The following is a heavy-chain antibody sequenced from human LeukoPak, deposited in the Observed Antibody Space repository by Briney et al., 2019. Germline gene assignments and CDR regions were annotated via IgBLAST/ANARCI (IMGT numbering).Heavy chain of an antibody. CDR1: GGTFSSYA. V-gene: IGHV1-69*04. CDR3: ARGGAYYYDSSGYYYPSGYYFDY. CDR2: IIPILGIA. D-gene: IGHD3-22*01. Sequence: GASVKVSCKASGGTFSSYAISWVRQAPGQGLEWMGRIIPILGIANYAQKFQGRVTITADKSASTAYMELSSLRSEDTAVYYCARGGAYYYDSSGYYYPSGYYFDYWGQGTLVTVSS. J-gene: IGHJ4*02.